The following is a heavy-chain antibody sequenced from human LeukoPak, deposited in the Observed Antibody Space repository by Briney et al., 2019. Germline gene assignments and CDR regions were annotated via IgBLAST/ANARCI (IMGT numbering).Heavy chain of an antibody. J-gene: IGHJ5*02. D-gene: IGHD3-3*01. V-gene: IGHV3-23*01. CDR1: GFTFSSYA. CDR2: ISGSGGST. Sequence: GGSLRLSCAASGFTFSSYAMSWVRRAPGKGLEWVSAISGSGGSTYYADSVKGRFTISRDNSKNTLYLQMNSVRAEDTAVYYCAKDPGDRYYDFWSGYYTWGQGTLVTVSS. CDR3: AKDPGDRYYDFWSGYYT.